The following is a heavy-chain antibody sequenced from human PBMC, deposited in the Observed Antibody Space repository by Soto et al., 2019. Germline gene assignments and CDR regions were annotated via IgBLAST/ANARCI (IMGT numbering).Heavy chain of an antibody. Sequence: SETLSLTGAVYGGSFSGYSWSWIRQPPGKGLEWIGEINHSGSTNYNPSLKSRVTISLYTYKNKFSLKLSSVTVAATAVYKCARGPTKKGGWFDPWGQGTPVTVSS. J-gene: IGHJ5*02. D-gene: IGHD1-26*01. V-gene: IGHV4-34*01. CDR2: INHSGST. CDR1: GGSFSGYS. CDR3: ARGPTKKGGWFDP.